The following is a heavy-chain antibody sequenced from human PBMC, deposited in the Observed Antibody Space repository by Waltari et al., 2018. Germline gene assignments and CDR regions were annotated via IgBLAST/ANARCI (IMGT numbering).Heavy chain of an antibody. D-gene: IGHD1-26*01. Sequence: QVQLQESGPGLVKPSETLSLTCTVSGGSISSYYWSWIRQPPGKGLEWIGYIYYSVSTNYNPSLKSRVTISVDTSKNQFSLKLSSVTAADTAVYYCARGLVGATTNWFDPWGQGTLVTVSS. CDR2: IYYSVST. CDR3: ARGLVGATTNWFDP. CDR1: GGSISSYY. V-gene: IGHV4-59*01. J-gene: IGHJ5*02.